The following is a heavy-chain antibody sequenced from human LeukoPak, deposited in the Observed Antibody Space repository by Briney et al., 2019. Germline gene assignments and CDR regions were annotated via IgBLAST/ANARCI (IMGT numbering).Heavy chain of an antibody. CDR1: GFTFSSYA. J-gene: IGHJ4*02. CDR2: ISYDGSNK. V-gene: IGHV3-30-3*01. CDR3: AKDHRIYCSSTSCPPFDY. Sequence: GRSLRLSCAASGFTFSSYAMHWVRQAPGKGLEWVAVISYDGSNKYYADSVKGRFTISRDNSKNTLYLQMNSLRAEDTAVYYCAKDHRIYCSSTSCPPFDYWGQGTLVTVSS. D-gene: IGHD2-2*01.